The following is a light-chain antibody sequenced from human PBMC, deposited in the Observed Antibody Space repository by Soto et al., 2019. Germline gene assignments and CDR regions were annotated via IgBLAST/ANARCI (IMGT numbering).Light chain of an antibody. CDR2: LNSDGSH. Sequence: QPVLTQSPSASASLGASVNLTCTLSSGHSSYAIAWHQQQPEKGPRYLMKLNSDGSHSKGDGIPDRFSGSSSGAERYLTISSLQSEDEADYYCQTWGTGMVFVGGTKVTVL. CDR1: SGHSSYA. CDR3: QTWGTGMV. V-gene: IGLV4-69*01. J-gene: IGLJ2*01.